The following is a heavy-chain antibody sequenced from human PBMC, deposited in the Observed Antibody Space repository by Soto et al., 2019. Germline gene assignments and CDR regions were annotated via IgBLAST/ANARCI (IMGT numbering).Heavy chain of an antibody. CDR3: AKDRRSGGNSAFYFDF. D-gene: IGHD3-16*01. CDR2: ISATGGGT. J-gene: IGHJ4*02. Sequence: GGSLRLSCAASGFKFSNYAMSWVRQAPGKGLEWVSLISATGGGTYYADSVKGRFTISRDNSHNTLYLQVHSLTAEDTAVYYCAKDRRSGGNSAFYFDFWGQGAQVTVSS. V-gene: IGHV3-23*01. CDR1: GFKFSNYA.